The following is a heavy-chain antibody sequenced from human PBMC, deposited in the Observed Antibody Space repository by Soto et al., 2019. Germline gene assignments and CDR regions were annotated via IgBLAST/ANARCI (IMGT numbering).Heavy chain of an antibody. CDR1: GYTFTSYG. J-gene: IGHJ5*01. CDR2: ISAYYGTT. D-gene: IGHD4-4*01. Sequence: QVLLVQSGAEVKKPGASVKVSCKASGYTFTSYGINWVRQAPGQGLEWMGWISAYYGTTNYAQKLQGRLTMTTDASTSTAYMELRSLRSDDTAIYYCARDGGSNYGDHWFDSWGQGTLVTVSS. CDR3: ARDGGSNYGDHWFDS. V-gene: IGHV1-18*01.